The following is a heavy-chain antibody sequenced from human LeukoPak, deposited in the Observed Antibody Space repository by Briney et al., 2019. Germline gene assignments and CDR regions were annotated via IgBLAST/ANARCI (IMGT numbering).Heavy chain of an antibody. V-gene: IGHV4-39*07. D-gene: IGHD3-22*01. CDR3: ARVRRNDYYDSSGYYYRWFDP. CDR1: GGSISSSSYY. Sequence: SETLSLTCTVSGGSISSSSYYWGWIRQPPGKGLEWIGSIYYSGSTNYNPSLKSRVTVSVDTSKNQFSLRLSSVTAADTAVYYCARVRRNDYYDSSGYYYRWFDPWGQGTLVTVSS. CDR2: IYYSGST. J-gene: IGHJ5*02.